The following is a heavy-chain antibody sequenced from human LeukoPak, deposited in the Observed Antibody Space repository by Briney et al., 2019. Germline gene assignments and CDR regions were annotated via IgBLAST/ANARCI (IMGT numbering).Heavy chain of an antibody. CDR3: GRVYGELRGIN. CDR2: IKQDGSEK. J-gene: IGHJ4*02. Sequence: GGSLRLSCAASGFTFSSYWMSWVRQAPGKGLEWVANIKQDGSEKYYVDSVKGRFSIYRDNAKNSLYLQMSSLRAEDTAVYYCGRVYGELRGINWGQGTLVTVSS. D-gene: IGHD3-10*01. V-gene: IGHV3-7*01. CDR1: GFTFSSYW.